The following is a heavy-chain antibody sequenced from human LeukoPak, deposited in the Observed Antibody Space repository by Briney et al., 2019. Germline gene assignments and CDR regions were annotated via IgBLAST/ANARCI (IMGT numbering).Heavy chain of an antibody. CDR2: ISWNSGSI. D-gene: IGHD1-26*01. Sequence: PGGSLRLSCAASGFTFDDYAMHWVRQAPGKGLEWVSGISWNSGSIGYADSVKGRFTISRDNSKNTLYLQINSLRAEDTAVYYCARDYSGSYGYFDYWGQGTLVTVSS. J-gene: IGHJ4*02. CDR3: ARDYSGSYGYFDY. CDR1: GFTFDDYA. V-gene: IGHV3-9*01.